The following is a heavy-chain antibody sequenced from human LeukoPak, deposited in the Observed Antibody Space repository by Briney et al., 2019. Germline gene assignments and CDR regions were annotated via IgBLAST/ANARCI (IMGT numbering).Heavy chain of an antibody. CDR2: ISHSGST. D-gene: IGHD3-10*01. CDR1: GGSISSYY. J-gene: IGHJ5*02. V-gene: IGHV4-59*01. CDR3: ARGYGSGMYGWFDH. Sequence: PSETLSLTCIVAGGSISSYYWIWIRQPPGKGLEWIGHISHSGSTNYNPSLQSRVTISVDTSKKQFSLKLNSVTAADTAVYYCARGYGSGMYGWFDHWGQGTLVTVSS.